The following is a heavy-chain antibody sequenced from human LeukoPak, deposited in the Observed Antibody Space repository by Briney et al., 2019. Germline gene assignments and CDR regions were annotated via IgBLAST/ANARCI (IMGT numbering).Heavy chain of an antibody. CDR2: IYYSGST. J-gene: IGHJ5*02. Sequence: SETLSLTCTVSGGSISSYYWSWIRQPPGKGLEWIGYIYYSGSTNYNPSLKSRVTISVDTSKNQFSLKLSSVTAADTAVYYCARQTAWPIAAAGWLDPWGQGTLVTVSS. V-gene: IGHV4-59*01. CDR3: ARQTAWPIAAAGWLDP. CDR1: GGSISSYY. D-gene: IGHD6-13*01.